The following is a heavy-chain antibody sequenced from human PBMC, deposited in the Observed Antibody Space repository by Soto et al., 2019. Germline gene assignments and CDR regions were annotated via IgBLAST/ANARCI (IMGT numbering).Heavy chain of an antibody. Sequence: PGGSLSLSCAASGFTFSSYAMSWVRQAPGKGLEWVSAISGSGGSTYYADSVKGRFTISRDNSKNTLYLQMNSLRAEDTAVYYCAKDRRGNPDYDFWSAGHEYYFDYWGQGTQVTVSS. D-gene: IGHD3-3*01. CDR3: AKDRRGNPDYDFWSAGHEYYFDY. CDR1: GFTFSSYA. CDR2: ISGSGGST. J-gene: IGHJ4*02. V-gene: IGHV3-23*01.